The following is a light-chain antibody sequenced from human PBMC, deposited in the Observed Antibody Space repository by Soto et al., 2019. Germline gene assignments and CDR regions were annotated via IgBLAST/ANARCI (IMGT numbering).Light chain of an antibody. CDR1: QNIRLY. J-gene: IGKJ4*01. CDR3: EQTYSSHLT. Sequence: DIQMTQSPSSLSASVGDRVTITCRASQNIRLYVNWYQQKPGKAPKVLIYAASSLQSGVPSRFSGSGSGTEFTLTINSLQPEDSATYYCEQTYSSHLTFGCGTKVEIK. CDR2: AAS. V-gene: IGKV1-39*01.